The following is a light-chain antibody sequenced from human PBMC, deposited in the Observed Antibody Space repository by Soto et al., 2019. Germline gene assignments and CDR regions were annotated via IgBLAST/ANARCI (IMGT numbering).Light chain of an antibody. CDR2: ANS. Sequence: QSVLTQPPSVSGAPGQRVTISCTGSSSNIGAGYDVHWYQQLPGTAPKLLIYANSNRPSGVPGRFSGSKSGTSASLAITGLQAEDEADYYCQSYDSSLSCYVFGTGTKVIVL. J-gene: IGLJ1*01. V-gene: IGLV1-40*01. CDR1: SSNIGAGYD. CDR3: QSYDSSLSCYV.